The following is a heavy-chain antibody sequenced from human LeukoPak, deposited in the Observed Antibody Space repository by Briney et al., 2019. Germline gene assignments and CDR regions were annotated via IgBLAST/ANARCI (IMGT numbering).Heavy chain of an antibody. Sequence: GGSLRLSCAASGFTFSQAWMSWVRQAPGKGLEWVGRIKSKTDGGTTDYAAPVKGRFTISRDDSKKTLYVQINSLKTEDTAVYYCTTLAHITMIRGVIDYWGRGTLVTVSS. D-gene: IGHD3-10*01. CDR1: GFTFSQAW. J-gene: IGHJ4*02. CDR3: TTLAHITMIRGVIDY. CDR2: IKSKTDGGTT. V-gene: IGHV3-15*05.